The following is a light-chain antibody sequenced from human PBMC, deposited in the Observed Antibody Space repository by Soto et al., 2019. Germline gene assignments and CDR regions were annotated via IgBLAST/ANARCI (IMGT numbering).Light chain of an antibody. J-gene: IGLJ2*01. CDR1: SSDAGGYNY. CDR3: SSYTSSSTVV. V-gene: IGLV2-14*01. CDR2: DVS. Sequence: QSAPTQPASVSGSPGQSITISCTGTSSDAGGYNYVSWYQQHPGKAPKLMIYDVSNRPSGVSNRFSGSKSGNTASLTISGLQAEDEADYYCSSYTSSSTVVFGGGTKLTVL.